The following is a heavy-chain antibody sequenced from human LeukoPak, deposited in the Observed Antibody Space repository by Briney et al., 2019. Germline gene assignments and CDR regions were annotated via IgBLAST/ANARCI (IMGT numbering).Heavy chain of an antibody. CDR3: VRDVGAVRGEVYFDY. CDR2: VTGSVPYM. Sequence: GGSRRLSCAASGFIFSTFAVQWVRLPAGKGLGWVSSVTGSVPYMLYADSVKHRFTISRDNTTNLLYLEMSSLRAEDTAMYFCVRDVGAVRGEVYFDYWGQGTLVTVSS. D-gene: IGHD3-10*01. CDR1: GFIFSTFA. V-gene: IGHV3-21*06. J-gene: IGHJ4*02.